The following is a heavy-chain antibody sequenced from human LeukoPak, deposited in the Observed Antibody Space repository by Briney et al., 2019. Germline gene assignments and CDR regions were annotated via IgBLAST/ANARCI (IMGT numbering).Heavy chain of an antibody. D-gene: IGHD2-15*01. CDR1: GFTFSGSA. CDR2: IRSKANSYAT. V-gene: IGHV3-73*01. Sequence: GGSLRLSCAASGFTFSGSAMHWVRQASGKRLEWVGRIRSKANSYATAYAASVKGRFTISRDDSKNTAYLQMNSLKTEDTAVYYCTSAVVVVAATDYWGQGTLVTVSS. CDR3: TSAVVVVAATDY. J-gene: IGHJ4*02.